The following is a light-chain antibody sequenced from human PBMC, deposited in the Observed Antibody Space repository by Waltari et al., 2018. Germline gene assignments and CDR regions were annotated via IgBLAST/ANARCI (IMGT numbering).Light chain of an antibody. CDR2: SNS. V-gene: IGLV3-21*04. Sequence: SYVLTQAPSVSVAPEETARITCGGDTIGYRTVHRYLQWPAQAPVLVVYSNSDWPSGIPGRFSASRSGNTATLTISRVEAGDEADYYCQVWDSSSDQIVFGGGTKLTVL. J-gene: IGLJ2*01. CDR3: QVWDSSSDQIV. CDR1: TIGYRT.